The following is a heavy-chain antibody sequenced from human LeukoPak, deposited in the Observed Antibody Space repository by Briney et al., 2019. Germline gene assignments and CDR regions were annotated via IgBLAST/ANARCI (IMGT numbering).Heavy chain of an antibody. CDR1: GGSFSGYY. CDR3: ARTKYHRYYYDSSGYYYFDY. Sequence: PSETLSLTCAVYGGSFSGYYWCWIRQPPGRGLEWIGEINHSGSTNYNPSLKSRVTISVDTSKNQFSLKLSSVTAADTAVYYCARTKYHRYYYDSSGYYYFDYWGQGTLVTVSS. V-gene: IGHV4-34*01. D-gene: IGHD3-22*01. CDR2: INHSGST. J-gene: IGHJ4*02.